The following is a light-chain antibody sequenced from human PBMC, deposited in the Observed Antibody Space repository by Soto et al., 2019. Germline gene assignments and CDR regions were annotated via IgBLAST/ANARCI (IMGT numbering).Light chain of an antibody. CDR3: GTWDTSLSAVV. Sequence: QSVLTQPPSVSAAPAQKVTIPCSGSSSNIGNNYVSWYQHLPGTAPKLLIYDNNERPSGIPDRFSGSKSGTSATLGITGLQTGDEADYYCGTWDTSLSAVVFGGGTKLTVL. J-gene: IGLJ2*01. CDR1: SSNIGNNY. V-gene: IGLV1-51*01. CDR2: DNN.